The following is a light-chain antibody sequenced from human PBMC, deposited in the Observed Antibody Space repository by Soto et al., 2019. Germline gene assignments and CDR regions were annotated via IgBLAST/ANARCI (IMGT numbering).Light chain of an antibody. CDR1: SSDVGGYNY. V-gene: IGLV2-11*01. CDR3: CSYEVSSWV. CDR2: NVS. Sequence: QSALTQSRSVSGSPGQPVTISCTGTSSDVGGYNYVSWYQQHPGKAPKVIIHNVSERPSGVPDRFSGSKSGNMASLTISGLQAEDEADYYCCSYEVSSWVYGGGTKLTVL. J-gene: IGLJ3*02.